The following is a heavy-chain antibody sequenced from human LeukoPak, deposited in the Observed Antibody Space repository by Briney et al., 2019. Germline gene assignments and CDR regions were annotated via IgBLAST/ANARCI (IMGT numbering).Heavy chain of an antibody. CDR1: GFTFSSYA. CDR3: ARDLLGAPTGDY. Sequence: PGGSLRLSCAASGFTFSSYAMHWVRQAPGKGLEWVAVISYDGSNKYYADSVKGRFTISRDNSKNTLYLQMNSLRAEDTAVYYCARDLLGAPTGDYWGQGTLVTVSS. CDR2: ISYDGSNK. J-gene: IGHJ4*02. V-gene: IGHV3-30-3*01. D-gene: IGHD1-26*01.